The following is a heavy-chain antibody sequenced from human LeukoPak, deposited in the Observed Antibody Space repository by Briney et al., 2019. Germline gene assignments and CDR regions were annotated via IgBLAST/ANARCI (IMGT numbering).Heavy chain of an antibody. D-gene: IGHD5-24*01. Sequence: PSETLSLTCTVSGVSFSSSRYYWGWIRRPPGKGLEWIGSIFYTGTTYYNPSLKSRVTTSVDTSKSQFSLKLTSVTAADTAVYYCARRARWAQDFDYWGQGTLVTVSS. CDR1: GVSFSSSRYY. CDR3: ARRARWAQDFDY. V-gene: IGHV4-39*01. CDR2: IFYTGTT. J-gene: IGHJ4*02.